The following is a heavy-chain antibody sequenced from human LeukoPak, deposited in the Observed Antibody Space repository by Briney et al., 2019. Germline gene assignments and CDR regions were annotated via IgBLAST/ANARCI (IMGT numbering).Heavy chain of an antibody. D-gene: IGHD1-26*01. V-gene: IGHV4-59*01. CDR3: ARGGGSYSVYFDY. CDR1: GGSISSYY. CDR2: IYYSGST. Sequence: PSETLSLTCTVSGGSISSYYWSWIRQPPGKGLEWIGYIYYSGSTNYNPSLKSRVTISVDTSKNQFSLKLSSVTAADTAVYYCARGGGSYSVYFDYWGQGTLVTVSS. J-gene: IGHJ4*02.